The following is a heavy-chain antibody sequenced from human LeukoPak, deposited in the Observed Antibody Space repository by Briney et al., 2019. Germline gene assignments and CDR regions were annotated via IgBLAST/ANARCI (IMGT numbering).Heavy chain of an antibody. CDR3: AKELQYTYWYFHL. CDR2: IGISSNKI. V-gene: IGHV3-21*01. Sequence: GGSLRLSCAASGFTLRSYTMNWVRQAPGRGLEWVSSIGISSNKIYYADSVKGRFTISRDNSENTLHLQMNSLRADDTAVYFCAKELQYTYWYFHLCGSGHLAPVSS. CDR1: GFTLRSYT. J-gene: IGHJ2*01. D-gene: IGHD5-24*01.